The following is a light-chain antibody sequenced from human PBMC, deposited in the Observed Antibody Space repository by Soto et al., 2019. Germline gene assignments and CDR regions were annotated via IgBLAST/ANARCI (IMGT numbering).Light chain of an antibody. J-gene: IGLJ1*01. CDR2: EVR. V-gene: IGLV2-14*01. CDR3: STYAVASTPTYV. CDR1: SSDVGNYNY. Sequence: QSVLTQPASVSGSPGQSITISCNGTSSDVGNYNYVSWYQHHPVKAPKLIISEVRNRPSGISNRFSGSKSGNTASLTISGLQAEDEADYYRSTYAVASTPTYVIGTGTKGTVL.